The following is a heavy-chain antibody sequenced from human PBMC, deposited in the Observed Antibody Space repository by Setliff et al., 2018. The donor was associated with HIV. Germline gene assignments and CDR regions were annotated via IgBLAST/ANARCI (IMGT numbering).Heavy chain of an antibody. Sequence: PGGSLRLSCAVSGFNFSSYSMNWVRQAPGKGLEWVSYISSSSSTIYYADSVKGRFTISRDNAKNSLYLQMNSLRAEDTAVYYCARSRAAGFDYWGQGTLVTVSS. V-gene: IGHV3-48*01. D-gene: IGHD6-13*01. J-gene: IGHJ4*02. CDR3: ARSRAAGFDY. CDR1: GFNFSSYS. CDR2: ISSSSSTI.